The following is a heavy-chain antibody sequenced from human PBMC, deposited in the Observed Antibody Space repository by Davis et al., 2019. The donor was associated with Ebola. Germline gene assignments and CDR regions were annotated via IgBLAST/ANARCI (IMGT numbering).Heavy chain of an antibody. CDR2: INHSGST. CDR1: GGSFSGYY. J-gene: IGHJ6*02. V-gene: IGHV4-34*01. Sequence: MPSETLSLTCAVYGGSFSGYYWSWIRQPPGKGLEWIGEINHSGSTNYNPSLKSRVTISVDTSKNQFSLKLSSVTAADTAVYYCARTDVLRFLEWSGADVWGQGTTVTVSS. CDR3: ARTDVLRFLEWSGADV. D-gene: IGHD3-3*01.